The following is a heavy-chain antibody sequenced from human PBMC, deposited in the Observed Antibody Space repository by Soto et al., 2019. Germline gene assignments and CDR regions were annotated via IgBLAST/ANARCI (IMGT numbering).Heavy chain of an antibody. D-gene: IGHD2-8*01. V-gene: IGHV4-34*01. CDR1: GGSFSGYY. CDR3: ARGRGYCTNGVCGYYYYMDV. J-gene: IGHJ6*03. CDR2: INHSGST. Sequence: SETLSLTCAVYGGSFSGYYWSWIRQPPGKGLEWIGEINHSGSTNYNPSLKSRVTISVDTSKNQFSLKLSSVTAADTAVYYCARGRGYCTNGVCGYYYYMDVWGKGTTVTVSS.